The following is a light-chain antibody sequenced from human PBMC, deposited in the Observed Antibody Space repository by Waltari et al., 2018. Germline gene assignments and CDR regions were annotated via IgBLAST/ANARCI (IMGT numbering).Light chain of an antibody. CDR3: QQYNTDYT. J-gene: IGKJ2*01. V-gene: IGKV1-5*03. Sequence: DVQMTQSPSTLLESVGETVSITCRASQSIMSWLAWYQQKAGKAPKVLISKASTLESGVPSRFSGSESGTEFTLTISNLQPDDFATYYCQQYNTDYTFGQGTILEIK. CDR1: QSIMSW. CDR2: KAS.